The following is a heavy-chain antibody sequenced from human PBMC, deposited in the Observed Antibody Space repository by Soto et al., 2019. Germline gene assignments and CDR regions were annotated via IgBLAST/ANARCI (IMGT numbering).Heavy chain of an antibody. CDR1: GFTFDDYD. V-gene: IGHV3-9*01. CDR2: INCNGSSI. J-gene: IGHJ1*01. Sequence: GGSLRLSCAASGFTFDDYDMNWVRQVPGKGLEWVSGINCNGSSICYGYSVRGRFAISRDNANNSLHLQMNILSAEDTAFYFCGEDDRANSYSGHFRHWGQGTLVTVSS. D-gene: IGHD1-26*01. CDR3: GEDDRANSYSGHFRH.